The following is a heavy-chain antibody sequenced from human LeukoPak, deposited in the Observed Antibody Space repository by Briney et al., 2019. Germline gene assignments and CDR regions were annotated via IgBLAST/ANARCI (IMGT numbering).Heavy chain of an antibody. D-gene: IGHD3-3*01. CDR2: ISAYNGNT. CDR3: ARFVLRFLEWSPTPFDP. Sequence: ASVKVSCTASGYTFTSYGISWVRQAPGQGLEWMGWISAYNGNTNYAQKLQGRVTMTTDTSTSTAYMELRSLRSDDTAVYYCARFVLRFLEWSPTPFDPWGQGTLVTVSS. CDR1: GYTFTSYG. V-gene: IGHV1-18*01. J-gene: IGHJ5*02.